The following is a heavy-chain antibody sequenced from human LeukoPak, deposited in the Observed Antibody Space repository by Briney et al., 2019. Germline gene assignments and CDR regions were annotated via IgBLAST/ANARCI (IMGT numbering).Heavy chain of an antibody. CDR1: GGSISSYY. Sequence: SETLSLTCTVSGGSISSYYWSWIRQPPGKGLEWIGYIYTSGCTNYNPSLKSRVTISVDTSKNQFSLKLSSVTAADTAVYYCARHLVTQLGGWFDPWGQGTLVTVSS. D-gene: IGHD6-6*01. CDR3: ARHLVTQLGGWFDP. J-gene: IGHJ5*02. CDR2: IYTSGCT. V-gene: IGHV4-4*09.